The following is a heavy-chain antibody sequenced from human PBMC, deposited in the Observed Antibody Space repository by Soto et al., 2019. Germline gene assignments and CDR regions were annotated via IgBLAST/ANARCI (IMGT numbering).Heavy chain of an antibody. Sequence: SVKVSCKASGGTFSSYAISWVRQAPGQGLEWMGGIIPIFGTANYAQKFQGRVTITADESTSTAYMELSSLRSGDTAVYYCARVYLGYCSSTSCYTDYYYYYGMDVWGQGTTVTVSS. CDR1: GGTFSSYA. CDR2: IIPIFGTA. D-gene: IGHD2-2*02. CDR3: ARVYLGYCSSTSCYTDYYYYYGMDV. V-gene: IGHV1-69*13. J-gene: IGHJ6*02.